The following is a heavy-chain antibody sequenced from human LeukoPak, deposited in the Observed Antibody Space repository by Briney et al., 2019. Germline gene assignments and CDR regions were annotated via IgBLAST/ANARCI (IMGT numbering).Heavy chain of an antibody. CDR2: IYYSGST. Sequence: SETLSLACTVSGGSISSYYWSWIRQPPGKGLEWIGYIYYSGSTNYNPSLKSRVTISVDTSKNQFSLKLSSVTAADTAVYYCARQNSGNSYDYWGQGTLVTVSS. D-gene: IGHD1-26*01. J-gene: IGHJ4*02. CDR3: ARQNSGNSYDY. V-gene: IGHV4-59*08. CDR1: GGSISSYY.